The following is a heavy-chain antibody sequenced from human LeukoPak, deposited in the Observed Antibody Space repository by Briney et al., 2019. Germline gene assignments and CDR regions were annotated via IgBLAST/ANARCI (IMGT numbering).Heavy chain of an antibody. CDR3: ARGYCSSTSCYKGEHYYYYMDV. CDR1: GGTFSSYA. CDR2: IIPIFGTA. Sequence: GASVKVSCKASGGTFSSYAISWVRQAPGQGLEWMGGIIPIFGTANYAQKFQGRVTITTDESTSTAYMELSSLRSEDTAVYYYARGYCSSTSCYKGEHYYYYMDVWGKGTTVTVSS. D-gene: IGHD2-2*02. J-gene: IGHJ6*03. V-gene: IGHV1-69*05.